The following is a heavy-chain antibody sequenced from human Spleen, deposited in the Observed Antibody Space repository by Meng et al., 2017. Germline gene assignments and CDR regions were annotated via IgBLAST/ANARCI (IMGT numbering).Heavy chain of an antibody. V-gene: IGHV4-4*02. CDR3: ASQVFSGLNWFGP. J-gene: IGHJ5*02. D-gene: IGHD3-10*01. CDR2: IYQKGGT. CDR1: GGSLHSNNW. Sequence: QEVGPRPVKASGTLALPRAGSGGSLHSNNWWGWGPQPPRKGLGWVWEIYQKGGTNLHPSLKSRVTMSVDKSKNQFSLKLSSVTAADTAVYYCASQVFSGLNWFGPWGQGTLVTVSS.